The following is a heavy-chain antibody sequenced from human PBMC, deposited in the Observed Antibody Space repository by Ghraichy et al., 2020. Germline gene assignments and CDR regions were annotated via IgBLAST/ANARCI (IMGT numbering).Heavy chain of an antibody. J-gene: IGHJ4*02. V-gene: IGHV3-7*03. CDR1: GFTFSSYW. D-gene: IGHD3-10*01. CDR3: ARVSVRGAPSFDY. Sequence: GGSLRLSCAASGFTFSSYWMSWVRQAPGKGLEWVANIKQDGSEKYYVDSVKGRFTISRDNAKNSLYLQMNSLRAEDTAVYYCARVSVRGAPSFDYWGQGTLVTVSS. CDR2: IKQDGSEK.